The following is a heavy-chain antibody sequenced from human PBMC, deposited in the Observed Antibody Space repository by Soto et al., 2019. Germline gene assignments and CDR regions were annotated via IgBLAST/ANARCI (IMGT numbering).Heavy chain of an antibody. V-gene: IGHV1-18*01. CDR2: ISGYNGVT. CDR1: GYTCTIYG. D-gene: IGHD6-6*01. Sequence: ASVKVSCKTSGYTCTIYGISWVRHAPGQGLECMGWISGYNGVTNYAQSLQGRVTMTTDTSTSTAYMELRSLKDDATATYSCGRLGSSSCPGDFWGQGTLVTVSS. J-gene: IGHJ4*02. CDR3: GRLGSSSCPGDF.